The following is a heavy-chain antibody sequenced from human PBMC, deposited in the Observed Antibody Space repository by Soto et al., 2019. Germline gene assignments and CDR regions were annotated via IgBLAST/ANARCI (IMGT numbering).Heavy chain of an antibody. Sequence: PSETLSLTCTVSGASVNNRNYHWSWIRQPPGRGLEWIGQAQNGGTTEFDSSSLKSRLTFSIDASKNQFSLKLTSVTPADTAVYYCAAAPRYWGQRVLVIVSS. D-gene: IGHD2-15*01. V-gene: IGHV4-61*01. CDR3: AAAPRY. CDR2: AQNGGTT. J-gene: IGHJ4*02. CDR1: GASVNNRNYH.